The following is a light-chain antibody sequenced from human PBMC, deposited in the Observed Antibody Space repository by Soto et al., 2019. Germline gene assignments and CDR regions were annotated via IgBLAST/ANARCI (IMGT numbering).Light chain of an antibody. CDR2: GAS. CDR1: QSVSSN. Sequence: EIGMTQSPCTLSVSPGERATLSCRASQSVSSNLAWYQQKPGQAPRLLIYGASTRATGIPARFSGSGSGTEFTLTISSLQSEDFAVYYCQQYNNWQWTFGQGTKVDIK. J-gene: IGKJ1*01. CDR3: QQYNNWQWT. V-gene: IGKV3-15*01.